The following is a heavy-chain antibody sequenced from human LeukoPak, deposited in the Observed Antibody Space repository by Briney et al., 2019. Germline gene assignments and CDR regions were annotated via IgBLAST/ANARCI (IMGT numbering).Heavy chain of an antibody. V-gene: IGHV3-7*01. J-gene: IGHJ4*02. CDR1: GFTFSSYW. Sequence: GGSLRLSCAASGFTFSSYWLTWVRQAPGQGLEGVAKINQDGSEKHYVDSVKGRFTISRDNAKNPLYLQMNSLRAEDTAVYYCARDLQIAYWGQGTLVTVSS. CDR3: ARDLQIAY. CDR2: INQDGSEK.